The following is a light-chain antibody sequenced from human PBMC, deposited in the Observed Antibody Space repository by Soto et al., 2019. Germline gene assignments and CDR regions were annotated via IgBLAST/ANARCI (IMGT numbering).Light chain of an antibody. Sequence: EIVLTQSPGTLSLSPGERATLSCRASQSVSNNYLAWYQQKPGQGPRLLTYGASSRATGIPDRFSGSGSGTDFTLTISRLEPEDFVVYYCQQYGTPPQTFGQGTKVDIK. CDR2: GAS. CDR3: QQYGTPPQT. CDR1: QSVSNNY. J-gene: IGKJ1*01. V-gene: IGKV3-20*01.